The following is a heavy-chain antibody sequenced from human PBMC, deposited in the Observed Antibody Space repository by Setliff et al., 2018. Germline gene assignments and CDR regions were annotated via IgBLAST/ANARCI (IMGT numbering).Heavy chain of an antibody. CDR3: AREDIVVVPAAQEAFDI. CDR1: GFTFNVYA. CDR2: ISASGTTT. J-gene: IGHJ3*02. D-gene: IGHD2-2*01. V-gene: IGHV3-23*01. Sequence: PGGSLRLSCAASGFTFNVYAMSWVRQAPGKGPEWVSAISASGTTTYYADSVKGRFTISRDNAKNSLYLQMNSLRAEDTAVYYCAREDIVVVPAAQEAFDIWGQGTMVTVSS.